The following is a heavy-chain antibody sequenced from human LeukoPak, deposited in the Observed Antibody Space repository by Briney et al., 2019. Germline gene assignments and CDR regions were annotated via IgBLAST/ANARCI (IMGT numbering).Heavy chain of an antibody. CDR3: AKDQSSGYYKTFDY. CDR2: IYSDNT. V-gene: IGHV3-66*03. J-gene: IGHJ4*02. D-gene: IGHD3-22*01. Sequence: GGSLRLSCTVSGFTVSSNSMSWVRQAPGKGLEWVSFIYSDNTHYSDSVKGRFTISRDNSKNTLYLQMNSLRAEDTAVYYCAKDQSSGYYKTFDYWGQGTLVTVSS. CDR1: GFTVSSNS.